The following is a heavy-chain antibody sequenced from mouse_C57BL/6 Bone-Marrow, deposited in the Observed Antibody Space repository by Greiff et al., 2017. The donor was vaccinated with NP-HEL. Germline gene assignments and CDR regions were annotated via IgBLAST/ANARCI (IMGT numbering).Heavy chain of an antibody. CDR3: ARYGAPTPLCYAMDY. J-gene: IGHJ4*01. CDR1: GFTFTDYY. V-gene: IGHV7-3*01. Sequence: EVQGVESGGGLVQPGGSLSLSCAASGFTFTDYYMSWVRQPPGQALEWLGFIRNKANGYTTEYSASVKGRFTSSRDNSQSILYLQMNALRAEDSATYYCARYGAPTPLCYAMDYWGQGTSVTVSS. D-gene: IGHD6-1*01. CDR2: IRNKANGYTT.